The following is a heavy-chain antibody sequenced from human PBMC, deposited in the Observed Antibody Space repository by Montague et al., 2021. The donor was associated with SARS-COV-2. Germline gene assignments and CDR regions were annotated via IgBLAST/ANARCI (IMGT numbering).Heavy chain of an antibody. CDR3: ARGGIGYKYGPLDH. D-gene: IGHD3-10*01. CDR2: LYNSRTT. J-gene: IGHJ4*02. CDR1: GDSISSYF. Sequence: SETLSLTCTVSGDSISSYFWNWIRQSPGKGLEWIGYLYNSRTTNYNPSLQSRVTISVDLSKNQFSLRLTSVTAADTAIYYCARGGIGYKYGPLDHWGQGTLVAVSS. V-gene: IGHV4-59*08.